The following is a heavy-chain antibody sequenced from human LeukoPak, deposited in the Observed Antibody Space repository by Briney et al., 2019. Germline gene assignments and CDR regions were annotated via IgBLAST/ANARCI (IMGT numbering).Heavy chain of an antibody. J-gene: IGHJ4*02. D-gene: IGHD2-15*01. V-gene: IGHV3-11*01. CDR3: TRGSTFDY. CDR1: GLTFSDYY. CDR2: ISSSGRTI. Sequence: RGSLRLSCAASGLTFSDYYMSWIRQAPGRGLGWVSYISSSGRTIYYADSVKGRLTIPRDNAKNSLYLQMNSPGAEDRAVYYCTRGSTFDYWGQGTLVTVSS.